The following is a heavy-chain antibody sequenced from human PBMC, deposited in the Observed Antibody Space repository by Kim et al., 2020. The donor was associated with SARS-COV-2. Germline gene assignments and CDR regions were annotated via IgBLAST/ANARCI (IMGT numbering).Heavy chain of an antibody. Sequence: GGSLRLSCAASGFTFSTYGMNWVRQAPGRGLEWVAYIGSSTSVSIVYYADSVKGRFSVSRDNAKNSLYLQMNSLRDEDTAVYYCARDPPPQQVIQGFDYWGQGTLVTVSS. V-gene: IGHV3-48*02. CDR2: IGSSTSVSIV. CDR3: ARDPPPQQVIQGFDY. D-gene: IGHD6-13*01. CDR1: GFTFSTYG. J-gene: IGHJ4*02.